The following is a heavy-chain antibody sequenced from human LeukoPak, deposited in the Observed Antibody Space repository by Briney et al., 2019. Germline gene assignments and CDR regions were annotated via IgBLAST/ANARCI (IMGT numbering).Heavy chain of an antibody. V-gene: IGHV3-64*01. CDR2: ISSNGVST. CDR1: GFTFSSYA. CDR3: ARCSGGSCYSDY. J-gene: IGHJ4*02. Sequence: GGSLSLSCAASGFTFSSYAMHWVRQAPGKGLEYVSAISSNGVSTYYANSVKGRFTISRDNSENTLYLQMGSLRAEDMAVYYCARCSGGSCYSDYWGQGTLVTVSS. D-gene: IGHD2-15*01.